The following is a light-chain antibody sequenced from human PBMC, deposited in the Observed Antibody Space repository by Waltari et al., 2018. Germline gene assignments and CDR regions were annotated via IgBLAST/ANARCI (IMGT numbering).Light chain of an antibody. CDR1: SSVVGCFTL. CDR3: CSYAGSSTFA. Sequence: QSALTQPAYVSGSPGQSITISCTGTSSVVGCFTLVSWYQQHPGKAPKLMIYEGSKRPSGVSNRFSGSKSGNTASLTISGLQAEDEADYYCCSYAGSSTFAFGGGTKLTVL. CDR2: EGS. J-gene: IGLJ2*01. V-gene: IGLV2-23*03.